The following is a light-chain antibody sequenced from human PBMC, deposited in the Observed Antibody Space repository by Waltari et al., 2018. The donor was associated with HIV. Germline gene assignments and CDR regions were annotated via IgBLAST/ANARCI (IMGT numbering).Light chain of an antibody. CDR2: SNN. CDR3: AAWDDSLKGGA. V-gene: IGLV1-44*01. CDR1: TSNIGRNT. Sequence: QSVLAQPPSASGPPGQRVPLPCSGRTSNIGRNTVSWYQQLPGTAPKLLIYSNNERPSGVPDRLSGSTSGTSASLVISGLQSEDEADYYCAAWDDSLKGGAFGTGTKVTVL. J-gene: IGLJ1*01.